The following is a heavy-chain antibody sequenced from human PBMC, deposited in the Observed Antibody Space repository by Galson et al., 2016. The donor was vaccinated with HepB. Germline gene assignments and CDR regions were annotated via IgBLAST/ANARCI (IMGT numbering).Heavy chain of an antibody. V-gene: IGHV3-23*01. CDR1: GFIFTQYA. D-gene: IGHD6-19*01. Sequence: SLRLSCAASGFIFTQYAMSWVRQAPGKGLDWVSAISNSGGNTYYSDSVKGRFTISRDNANNTLYLQLNSLRTEDTAVYYCAKARGVAVAVAWGQGALVTVFS. CDR2: ISNSGGNT. CDR3: AKARGVAVAVA. J-gene: IGHJ4*02.